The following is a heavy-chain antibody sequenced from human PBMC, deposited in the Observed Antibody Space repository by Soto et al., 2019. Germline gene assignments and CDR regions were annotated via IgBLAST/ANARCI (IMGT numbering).Heavy chain of an antibody. CDR3: ASNKNWNYYCGMDV. V-gene: IGHV5-10-1*03. CDR1: GYSFTSYW. J-gene: IGHJ6*02. D-gene: IGHD1-1*01. CDR2: IDPSDSYT. Sequence: EVQLVQSGAEVKKPGESLRISCKGSGYSFTSYWISWVRQMPGKGLEWMGRIDPSDSYTKYSPSFQGHVTISADKSISTAYLKWSSLKASDTAMYYCASNKNWNYYCGMDVWGQGTTVTVSS.